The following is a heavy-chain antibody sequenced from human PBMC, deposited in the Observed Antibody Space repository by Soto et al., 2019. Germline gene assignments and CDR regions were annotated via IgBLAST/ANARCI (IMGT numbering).Heavy chain of an antibody. J-gene: IGHJ5*02. V-gene: IGHV3-9*01. CDR3: ARDQSWHDLLWYFDP. Sequence: SLRLSCAASGFHFHDYAMHWVRPVPGKGLEWVSGISWNSGNTGYADSVKGRFTISRDNAKNSLFLQMNSLTSVDTAVYYCARDQSWHDLLWYFDPWGQGTLVTVS. CDR1: GFHFHDYA. CDR2: ISWNSGNT. D-gene: IGHD1-1*01.